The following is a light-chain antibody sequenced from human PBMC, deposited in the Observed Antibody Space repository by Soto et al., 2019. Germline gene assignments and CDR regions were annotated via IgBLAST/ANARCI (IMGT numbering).Light chain of an antibody. V-gene: IGKV1-39*01. CDR2: TAA. J-gene: IGKJ2*01. CDR1: QRITTY. CDR3: QQSYSIPYT. Sequence: IHMTQSPSSLSASVGDRVTITCRASQRITTYLNWYQQKPGKTPKLLISTAATLQGWVPSRFRGSMSATDFTLTITTLLPEDFATYFCQQSYSIPYTFGQGTKLDIK.